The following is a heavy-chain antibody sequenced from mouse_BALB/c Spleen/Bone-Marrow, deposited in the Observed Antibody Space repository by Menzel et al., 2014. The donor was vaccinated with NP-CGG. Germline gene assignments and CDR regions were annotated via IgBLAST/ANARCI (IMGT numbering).Heavy chain of an antibody. J-gene: IGHJ4*01. Sequence: LVESGAELVRPGSSVKISCKASGYEFSTYWMNWVKPRPGQGLERIGQIYPGDGDTNYNGKFKDKVILTADKSSSTAYMQLSSLTSEDSAVYFCARSGKGAMDYWGQGTSVTVSS. CDR3: ARSGKGAMDY. CDR2: IYPGDGDT. D-gene: IGHD2-1*01. V-gene: IGHV1-80*01. CDR1: GYEFSTYW.